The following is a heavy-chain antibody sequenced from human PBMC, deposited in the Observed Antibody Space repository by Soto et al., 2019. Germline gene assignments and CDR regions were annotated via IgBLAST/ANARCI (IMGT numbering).Heavy chain of an antibody. V-gene: IGHV4-34*01. J-gene: IGHJ4*02. CDR2: INHSGST. Sequence: SETMALTFAVGGGSFRGYYWSWIRQPPGKGLELIGEINHSGSTNYNPSLKSRVTISVETSKNQFSLKLSSVTAADTAVYYCASHGSRRPYWGQGTLVIVSS. D-gene: IGHD1-26*01. CDR1: GGSFRGYY. CDR3: ASHGSRRPY.